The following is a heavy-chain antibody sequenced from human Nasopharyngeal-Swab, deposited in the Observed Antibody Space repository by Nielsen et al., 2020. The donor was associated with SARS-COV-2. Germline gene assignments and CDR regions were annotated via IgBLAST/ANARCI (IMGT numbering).Heavy chain of an antibody. CDR2: ISSNGGST. V-gene: IGHV3-64D*08. D-gene: IGHD2-15*01. CDR3: VKSVGGWYDP. J-gene: IGHJ5*02. Sequence: GESLKISCSASGFTFSSYAMHWVRQAPGKGLEYVSAISSNGGSTYYADSVKGRFTISRDNSKNTLYLQMSSLRAEDTAVYYCVKSVGGWYDPWGQGTLVTVSS. CDR1: GFTFSSYA.